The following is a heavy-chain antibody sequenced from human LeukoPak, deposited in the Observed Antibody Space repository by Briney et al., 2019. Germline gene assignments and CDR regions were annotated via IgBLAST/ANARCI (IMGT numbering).Heavy chain of an antibody. V-gene: IGHV3-30-3*01. CDR2: ISYDGSNK. CDR3: ARDYRGAAAGTNLLGWFDP. CDR1: GFTFSSYA. D-gene: IGHD6-13*01. Sequence: GGSLRLSCAASGFTFSSYAMHWVRQAPGKGLEWVAVISYDGSNKYYADSVKGRFTISRDNSKNTLYLQMNSLRAEDTAVYYCARDYRGAAAGTNLLGWFDPWGQGTLVTVSS. J-gene: IGHJ5*02.